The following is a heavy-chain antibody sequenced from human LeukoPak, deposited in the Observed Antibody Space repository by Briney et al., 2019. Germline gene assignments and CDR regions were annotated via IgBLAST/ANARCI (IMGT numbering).Heavy chain of an antibody. CDR2: IKQDGSEK. CDR1: GFTFSSYW. V-gene: IGHV3-7*04. Sequence: PGGALRLSCAASGFTFSSYWMSWVRQAPGKGLEWVANIKQDGSEKYYVDSVKGRFTISRDNAKNSLYLQMNSLRAEDTAVYYCARGMKDSSRITLFGVAPTGYWGQGTLVTVSS. J-gene: IGHJ4*02. D-gene: IGHD3-3*01. CDR3: ARGMKDSSRITLFGVAPTGY.